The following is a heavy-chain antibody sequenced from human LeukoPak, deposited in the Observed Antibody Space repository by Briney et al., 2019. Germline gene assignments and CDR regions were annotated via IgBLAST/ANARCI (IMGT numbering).Heavy chain of an antibody. J-gene: IGHJ6*03. Sequence: GASVKVSCKASGYTFTGYYMHWVRQAPGQGLEWMGWINPNSGGTNYAQKFQGRVTMTRDTSISTAYMELSRLRSDDTAVYHCAKGDCSSTSCYYYYYYMDAWGKGTTVTVSS. CDR1: GYTFTGYY. CDR2: INPNSGGT. V-gene: IGHV1-2*02. CDR3: AKGDCSSTSCYYYYYYMDA. D-gene: IGHD2-2*01.